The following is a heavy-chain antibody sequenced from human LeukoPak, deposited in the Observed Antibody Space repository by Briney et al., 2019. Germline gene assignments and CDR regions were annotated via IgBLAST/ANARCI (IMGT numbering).Heavy chain of an antibody. D-gene: IGHD3-9*01. J-gene: IGHJ4*02. CDR3: AKDDGYYDILTGYYSLGNFDY. CDR2: ISGSGGST. CDR1: GFTFSGYA. V-gene: IGHV3-23*01. Sequence: GGSLRLSCAASGFTFSGYAMSWVRQAPGKGLEWVSAISGSGGSTYYADSVKGRFTISRDNSKNTLYLQMNSLRAEDTAVYYCAKDDGYYDILTGYYSLGNFDYWGQGTLVTVSS.